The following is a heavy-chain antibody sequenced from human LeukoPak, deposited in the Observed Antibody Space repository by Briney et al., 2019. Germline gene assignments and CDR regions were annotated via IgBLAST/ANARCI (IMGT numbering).Heavy chain of an antibody. D-gene: IGHD4-17*01. CDR2: IYSGGTT. CDR1: GFTVSSNY. CDR3: ARVDYGDDQYFQH. J-gene: IGHJ1*01. V-gene: IGHV3-53*01. Sequence: GGSLRLSCAASGFTVSSNYMSWVRQAPGKGLEWVSVIYSGGTTYYADSVKGRFTISRDNSKNTLYLQMNSLRAEDTAVYYCARVDYGDDQYFQHWGQGTLVTVSS.